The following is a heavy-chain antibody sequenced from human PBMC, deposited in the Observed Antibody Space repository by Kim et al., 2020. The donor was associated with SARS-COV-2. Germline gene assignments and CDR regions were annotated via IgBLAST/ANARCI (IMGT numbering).Heavy chain of an antibody. D-gene: IGHD2-2*01. CDR2: ILHQSSGVPS. V-gene: IGHV3-49*04. CDR1: GFTFGDYA. J-gene: IGHJ3*02. Sequence: GGSLRLSCTASGFTFGDYAMSWVRQAPGQGLSWVCFILHQSSGVPSVYSSSVTGIFTISRDYSKSIAYLQMNSLKTDDTAVYYCTRGGPGSTLPRAAFAIWGQGTLVTVSS. CDR3: TRGGPGSTLPRAAFAI.